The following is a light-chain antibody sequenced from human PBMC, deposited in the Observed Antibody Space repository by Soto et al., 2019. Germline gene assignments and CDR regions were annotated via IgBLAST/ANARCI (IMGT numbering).Light chain of an antibody. V-gene: IGLV1-40*01. J-gene: IGLJ2*01. CDR1: SSNIGAGYD. CDR3: QSYDSSLNGVL. CDR2: GNS. Sequence: QSVLTQPPSVSGAPGQRVTISCTGSSSNIGAGYDVHWYQQLPGTAPKLLMYGNSNRPSGVPDRCSGSKSGTSASLAITGLQTEDEADYYCQSYDSSLNGVLFGGGTKLTVL.